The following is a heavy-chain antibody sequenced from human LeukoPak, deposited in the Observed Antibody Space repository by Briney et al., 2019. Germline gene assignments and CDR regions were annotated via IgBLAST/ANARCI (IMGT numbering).Heavy chain of an antibody. CDR2: IYYSGST. D-gene: IGHD1-26*01. Sequence: SETLSLTCTVSGGSISSSGYYWGWIRQPPGKGREWIASIYYSGSTYYDPSLKSRVTISVDTSKNQLSLKLSSLTAADTAVYYCARHEYSGSYYGLSCFDPWGQGTLVTVSS. V-gene: IGHV4-39*01. CDR3: ARHEYSGSYYGLSCFDP. J-gene: IGHJ5*02. CDR1: GGSISSSGYY.